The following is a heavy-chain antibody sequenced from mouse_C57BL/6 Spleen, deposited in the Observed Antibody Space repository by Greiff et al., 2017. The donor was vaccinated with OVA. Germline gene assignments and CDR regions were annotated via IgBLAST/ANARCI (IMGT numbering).Heavy chain of an antibody. CDR3: ARRYEYYFDY. D-gene: IGHD2-3*01. Sequence: EVKLMESGGDLVKPGGSLKLSCAASGFTFSSYGMSWVRQTPDKRLEWVATISSGGSYTYYPDSVKGRFTISRDNAKNTLYLQISSLKSEDTAMYYCARRYEYYFDYWGQGTTLTVSS. CDR1: GFTFSSYG. V-gene: IGHV5-6*02. J-gene: IGHJ2*01. CDR2: ISSGGSYT.